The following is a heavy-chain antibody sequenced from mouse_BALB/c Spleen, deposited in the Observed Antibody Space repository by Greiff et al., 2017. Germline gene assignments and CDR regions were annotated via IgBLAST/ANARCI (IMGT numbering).Heavy chain of an antibody. V-gene: IGHV5-6-3*01. J-gene: IGHJ3*01. CDR1: GFTFSSYG. Sequence: EVKLMESGGGLVQPGGSLKLSCAASGFTFSSYGMSWVRQTPDKRLELVATINSNGGSTYYPDSVKGRFTISRDNAKNTLYLQMSSLKSEDTAMYYCARDRHYGSSSWFAYWGQGTLVTVSA. D-gene: IGHD1-1*01. CDR2: INSNGGST. CDR3: ARDRHYGSSSWFAY.